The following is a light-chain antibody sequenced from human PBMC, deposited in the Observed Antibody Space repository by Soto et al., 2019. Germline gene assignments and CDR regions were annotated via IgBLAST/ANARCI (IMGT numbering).Light chain of an antibody. CDR2: ATS. CDR1: QGIANY. V-gene: IGKV1-27*01. J-gene: IGKJ1*01. Sequence: IQMSHSPSSLSASVGDRVTITCRASQGIANYVAWYQQNPGKVPKLLIYATSTLQSGVPSRFSGSGSGTDFTLTISSMQPEDVANYYCQKYNSAPRAFGQGTKVDIK. CDR3: QKYNSAPRA.